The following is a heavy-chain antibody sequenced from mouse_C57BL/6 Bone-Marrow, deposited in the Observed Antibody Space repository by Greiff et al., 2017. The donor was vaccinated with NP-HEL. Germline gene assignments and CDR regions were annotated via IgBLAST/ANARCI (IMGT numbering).Heavy chain of an antibody. CDR3: TRQITTTSLFDY. V-gene: IGHV5-6*02. J-gene: IGHJ2*01. D-gene: IGHD2-4*01. CDR2: ISSGGSYT. CDR1: GFTFSSYG. Sequence: DVKLVESGGDLVKPGGSLKLSCAASGFTFSSYGMSWVRQTPDKRLAWVATISSGGSYTYYPDSVKGRFTISRDKAKNTLYLQMSSLKSEDTAMYYCTRQITTTSLFDYWGQGTTLTVSS.